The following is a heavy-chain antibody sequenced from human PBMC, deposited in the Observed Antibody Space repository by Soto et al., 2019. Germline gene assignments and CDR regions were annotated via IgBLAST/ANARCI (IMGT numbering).Heavy chain of an antibody. CDR1: GFTFSSYW. CDR2: INSDGSST. Sequence: GGSLRLSCAASGFTFSSYWMHWVRQALGKGLVWVSRINSDGSSTSYADSVKGRFTISRDNAKNTLYLQMNSLRAEDTAVYYCARADSAGVYDDYWGQGTLVTVSS. D-gene: IGHD5-12*01. J-gene: IGHJ4*02. V-gene: IGHV3-74*01. CDR3: ARADSAGVYDDY.